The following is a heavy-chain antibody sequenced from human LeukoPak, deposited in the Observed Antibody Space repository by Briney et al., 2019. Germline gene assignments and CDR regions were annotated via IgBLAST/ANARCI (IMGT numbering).Heavy chain of an antibody. Sequence: SQTLSLTCTVSGGSISSGGYFWSWIRQHPGKGLEWFGYIYYSGSTYYNPSLESRVTMSIDRSQNQFSRKLRSVTAAGTAVYYCARDSVVFDSWGQGTLVTVSS. CDR1: GGSISSGGYF. J-gene: IGHJ4*02. CDR3: ARDSVVFDS. V-gene: IGHV4-31*03. CDR2: IYYSGST.